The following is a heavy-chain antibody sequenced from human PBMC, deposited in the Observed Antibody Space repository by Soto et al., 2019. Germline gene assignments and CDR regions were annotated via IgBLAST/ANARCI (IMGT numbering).Heavy chain of an antibody. V-gene: IGHV3-33*01. Sequence: GGSPRLSCAASGFTFSSYGMHWVRQAPGKGLEWVAVIWYDGSNKYYADSVKGRFTISRDNSKNTLYLQMNSLRAEDTAVYYCARDERRFLEWSPWGFDYWGQGTLVTVSS. CDR1: GFTFSSYG. CDR2: IWYDGSNK. CDR3: ARDERRFLEWSPWGFDY. J-gene: IGHJ4*02. D-gene: IGHD3-3*01.